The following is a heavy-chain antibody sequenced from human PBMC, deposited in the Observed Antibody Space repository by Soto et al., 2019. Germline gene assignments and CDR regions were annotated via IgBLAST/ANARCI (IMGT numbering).Heavy chain of an antibody. CDR2: TYYRSKWYN. CDR1: A. Sequence: AWXWXXQSPSRGLEWLGRTYYRSKWYNDYAVSVKSRITINPDTSKNQFSLQLNSVTPEDTAVYYCARDSSGTTGYWGQGTLVTVSS. V-gene: IGHV6-1*01. D-gene: IGHD1-7*01. CDR3: ARDSSGTTGY. J-gene: IGHJ4*02.